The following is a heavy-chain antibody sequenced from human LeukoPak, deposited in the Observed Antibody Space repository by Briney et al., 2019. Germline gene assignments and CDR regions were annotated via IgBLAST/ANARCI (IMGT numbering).Heavy chain of an antibody. V-gene: IGHV1-18*01. D-gene: IGHD1-1*01. Sequence: ASVKVSCKASGYTFTSYGISWVRQAPGQGLEWMGWISAYNGNTNYAQKFQGRVTMTEDTSTDTAYMELSSLRSEDTAVYYCAPRPVQLERLGAGAFDIWGQGTMVTVSS. J-gene: IGHJ3*02. CDR2: ISAYNGNT. CDR1: GYTFTSYG. CDR3: APRPVQLERLGAGAFDI.